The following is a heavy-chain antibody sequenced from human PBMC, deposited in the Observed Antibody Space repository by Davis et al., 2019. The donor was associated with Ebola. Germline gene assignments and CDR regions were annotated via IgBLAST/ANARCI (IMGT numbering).Heavy chain of an antibody. V-gene: IGHV4-59*08. Sequence: GSLRLSCTVSGGSISSYYWSWIRQPPGKGLEWIGYIYYSGSTNYNPSLKSRVTISVDTSKNQFSLKLSSVTAADTAVYYCARLNLWFGELLSNWFDPWGQGTLVTVSS. CDR3: ARLNLWFGELLSNWFDP. J-gene: IGHJ5*02. CDR2: IYYSGST. D-gene: IGHD3-10*01. CDR1: GGSISSYY.